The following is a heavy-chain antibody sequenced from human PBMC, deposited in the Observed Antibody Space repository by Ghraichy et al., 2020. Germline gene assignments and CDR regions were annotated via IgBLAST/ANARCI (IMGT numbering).Heavy chain of an antibody. J-gene: IGHJ4*02. CDR1: GFTFSSYS. CDR3: ARERGSSSSGGVYYFDY. CDR2: ISSSISTI. V-gene: IGHV3-48*01. D-gene: IGHD6-6*01. Sequence: SCAASGFTFSSYSMNWVRQAPGKGLEWVSYISSSISTIYYADSVKGRFTISRDNAKNSLYLQMNSLRAEDTAVYYCARERGSSSSGGVYYFDYWGQGTLVTFSS.